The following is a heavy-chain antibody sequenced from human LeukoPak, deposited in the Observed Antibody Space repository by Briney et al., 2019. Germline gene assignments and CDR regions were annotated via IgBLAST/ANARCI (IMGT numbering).Heavy chain of an antibody. CDR2: ISGSGGST. CDR3: APTRPQGVSGVGPR. V-gene: IGHV3-23*01. J-gene: IGHJ4*02. Sequence: PGGSLRLSCAASGFTFSSYGMHWVRQAPGKGLEWVSAISGSGGSTYYADSVKGRFTISRDNSKNTLYLQMNSLRAEDTAVYYCAPTRPQGVSGVGPRWGQGTLVTVSS. D-gene: IGHD2-8*01. CDR1: GFTFSSYG.